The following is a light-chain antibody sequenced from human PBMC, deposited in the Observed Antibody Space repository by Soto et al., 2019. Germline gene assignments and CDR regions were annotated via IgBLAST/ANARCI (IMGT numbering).Light chain of an antibody. CDR3: QQYGSSPQT. V-gene: IGKV3-20*01. CDR1: QSVSSNY. J-gene: IGKJ1*01. CDR2: AAS. Sequence: EIVLTHSPVSLSXSRGERSXLXCTXSQSVSSNYLAWFQQKPGQAPRLLIYAASSRATGIPDRFSGSGSGTDFTLTISRLEPEDFAVYYCQQYGSSPQTFGQGTKVDIK.